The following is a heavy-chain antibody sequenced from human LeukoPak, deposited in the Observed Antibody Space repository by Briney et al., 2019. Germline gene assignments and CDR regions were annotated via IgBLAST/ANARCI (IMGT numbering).Heavy chain of an antibody. V-gene: IGHV4-59*01. CDR3: ARPLHLGWLGYYYYMDA. D-gene: IGHD3-3*01. CDR1: GGSFISYY. Sequence: SETLSLTCTVSGGSFISYYWSWIRQPPGKGLECIGYIYDSGSTNYNPSLKSRVTISVDTSKNQFSLRLSSVTAADTAVYYCARPLHLGWLGYYYYMDAWGKGTTVTVSS. CDR2: IYDSGST. J-gene: IGHJ6*03.